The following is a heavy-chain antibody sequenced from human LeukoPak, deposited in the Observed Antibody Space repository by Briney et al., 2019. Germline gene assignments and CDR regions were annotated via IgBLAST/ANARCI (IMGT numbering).Heavy chain of an antibody. CDR1: GFNFSNYN. J-gene: IGHJ4*02. CDR3: ARYGSSWSFDY. D-gene: IGHD6-13*01. Sequence: PGGSLRLSCAASGFNFSNYNMNWVRQAPGKGLEWVSYISSGSSTIYSADSVKGRFTISRDNAKNSLYLQMNSLRAEDTAVYYCARYGSSWSFDYWGQGTLVTVSS. V-gene: IGHV3-48*01. CDR2: ISSGSSTI.